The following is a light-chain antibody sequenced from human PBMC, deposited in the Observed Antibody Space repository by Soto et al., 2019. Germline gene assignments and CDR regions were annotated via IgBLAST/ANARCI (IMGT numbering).Light chain of an antibody. CDR2: GNI. V-gene: IGLV1-40*01. J-gene: IGLJ2*01. Sequence: QSVLTQPPSVSGAPGQRVTISCTGSSSNIGAGYDVHWYQQLPGTAPKLLIYGNINRPSGVPDRFSGSKSGTSASLAITGLQAEDEADYYCQSYDSSLSGNVVFGGGTKLTVL. CDR3: QSYDSSLSGNVV. CDR1: SSNIGAGYD.